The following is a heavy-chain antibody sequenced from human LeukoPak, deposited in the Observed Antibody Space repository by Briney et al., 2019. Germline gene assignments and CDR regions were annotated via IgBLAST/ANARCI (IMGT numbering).Heavy chain of an antibody. Sequence: SETLSLTCAVYGGSFSGYYWSWIRQPPGKGLEWIGEINHSGSTNYNPSLKSRVTISVDTSKNQFSLKLRSVTAADTAVYYCARGRVSSSFGPIDYWGQGTLVTVSS. CDR2: INHSGST. CDR3: ARGRVSSSFGPIDY. J-gene: IGHJ4*02. CDR1: GGSFSGYY. D-gene: IGHD6-13*01. V-gene: IGHV4-34*01.